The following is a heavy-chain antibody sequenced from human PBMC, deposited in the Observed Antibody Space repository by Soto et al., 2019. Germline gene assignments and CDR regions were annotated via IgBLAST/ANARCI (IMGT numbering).Heavy chain of an antibody. V-gene: IGHV4-34*01. Sequence: SETLSLTCAVYGGSFSGYYWSWIRQPPGKGLEWIGEINHSGSTNYNPSLKSRVTISVDTSKNQFSLKLSSVTAADTAVYYCARAGYCSGGSCYSGRFGYWGQGTLVTVSS. CDR2: INHSGST. CDR3: ARAGYCSGGSCYSGRFGY. CDR1: GGSFSGYY. J-gene: IGHJ4*02. D-gene: IGHD2-15*01.